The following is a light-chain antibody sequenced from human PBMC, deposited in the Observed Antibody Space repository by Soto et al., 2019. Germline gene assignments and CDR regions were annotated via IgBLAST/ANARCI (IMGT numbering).Light chain of an antibody. CDR3: SSSTSINTVI. J-gene: IGLJ2*01. CDR1: GSDIGGYKY. V-gene: IGLV2-14*03. CDR2: DVS. Sequence: QSVLTQPASVSGSPGESITISCTGTGSDIGGYKYVSWYQQLPGKAPKLMIYDVSHRPSWVSYRFSGSKSGNTASLTISGLQAEDEGDYYCSSSTSINTVIFGGGTKLTVL.